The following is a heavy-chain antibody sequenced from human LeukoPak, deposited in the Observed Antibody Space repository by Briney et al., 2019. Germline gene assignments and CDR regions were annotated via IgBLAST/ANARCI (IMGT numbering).Heavy chain of an antibody. V-gene: IGHV3-7*01. CDR1: GFTFSRYW. Sequence: GGSLRLSCAASGFTFSRYWMSWMRQAPGKGLEWVANIKYDGSEDYYVDSVKGRFTISRDNAKNTLYLQMNSLRAEDTAVYYCARDYDGEYTVNFDYWGQGTLVTVSS. CDR2: IKYDGSED. D-gene: IGHD4-4*01. J-gene: IGHJ4*02. CDR3: ARDYDGEYTVNFDY.